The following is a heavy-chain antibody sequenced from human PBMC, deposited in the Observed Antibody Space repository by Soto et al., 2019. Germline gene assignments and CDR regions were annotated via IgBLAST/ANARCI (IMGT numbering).Heavy chain of an antibody. CDR1: GGTFSSYA. J-gene: IGHJ5*02. D-gene: IGHD3-22*01. CDR2: IIPIFGTA. V-gene: IGHV1-69*06. CDR3: ARGDYYDSSAPGFDP. Sequence: GASVKVSCKASGGTFSSYAISWVRQAPGQGPEWMGGIIPIFGTANYAQKFQGRVTITADKSTSTAYMELSSLRSEDTAVYYCARGDYYDSSAPGFDPWGQGTLVTVSS.